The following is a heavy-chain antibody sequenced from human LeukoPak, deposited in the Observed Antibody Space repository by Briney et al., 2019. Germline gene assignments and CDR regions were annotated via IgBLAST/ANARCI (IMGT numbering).Heavy chain of an antibody. CDR1: RFTFSSYA. V-gene: IGHV3-30*04. D-gene: IGHD5-18*01. Sequence: GGSLRLSCAASRFTFSSYAMHWVSQAPGKGLEWVAVISYDGSNKYYAESVKGRFTISRDNSKNTLYLQMNSLRAEDTAVNYCARNGGYSYGYDPYYFDYWGQGTLVTVSS. CDR2: ISYDGSNK. J-gene: IGHJ4*02. CDR3: ARNGGYSYGYDPYYFDY.